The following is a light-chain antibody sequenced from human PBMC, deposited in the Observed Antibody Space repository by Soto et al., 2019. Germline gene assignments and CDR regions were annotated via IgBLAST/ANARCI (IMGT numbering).Light chain of an antibody. Sequence: EVVVTQSPDTLSLSPGETATLSCRASQSVSSSVAWYQHKPGQSPRLVVYGGYKRAPGIPARFSGSGSGTDFTLTISSLERDDFAIYYCQQRYSWLRAFGPGTKVEVK. V-gene: IGKV3-11*01. CDR2: GGY. CDR1: QSVSSS. J-gene: IGKJ4*01. CDR3: QQRYSWLRA.